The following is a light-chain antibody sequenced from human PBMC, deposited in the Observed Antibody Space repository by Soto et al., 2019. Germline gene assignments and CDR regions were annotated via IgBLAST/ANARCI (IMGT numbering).Light chain of an antibody. V-gene: IGKV3D-7*01. CDR2: GAV. J-gene: IGKJ3*01. CDR1: QSVSNTY. Sequence: EIVLTQSPATLSLSPGERATLSCGASQSVSNTYLAWYQQKPGKAPKLLIYGAVTLQSGVPSRFSGSGSGTDFTLTISSLQPDDLATYYCQQLNNFPPFTFGPGTKVDLK. CDR3: QQLNNFPPFT.